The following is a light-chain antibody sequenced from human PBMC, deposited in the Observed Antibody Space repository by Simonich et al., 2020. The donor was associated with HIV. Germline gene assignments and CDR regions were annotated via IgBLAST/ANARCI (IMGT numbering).Light chain of an antibody. CDR1: QSVSSSY. CDR2: GAS. V-gene: IGKV3-20*01. J-gene: IGKJ4*01. Sequence: EIVLTQSPGTLSLSPGERATLSCRASQSVSSSYLAWYQQKPGQAPRLLIYGASGRAPGIPDRFSGSGSGTDFTLTISRLEPEDFVVYYCQQYGSSPLTFGGGTKVEIK. CDR3: QQYGSSPLT.